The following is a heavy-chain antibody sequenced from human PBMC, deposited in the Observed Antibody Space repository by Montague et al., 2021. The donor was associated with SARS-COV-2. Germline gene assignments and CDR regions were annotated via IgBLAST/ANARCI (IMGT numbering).Heavy chain of an antibody. V-gene: IGHV4-39*07. J-gene: IGHJ6*02. CDR3: ARVGRQQLVRLSGMDV. D-gene: IGHD6-13*01. Sequence: SETLSLTCTVSGGSISSSSYYWGWIRQPPGKGPEWIGSIHYSGSTYYNPSLKSRVTISVDTSKNQFSLTMSSVTAADTAVYYCARVGRQQLVRLSGMDVWGQGTMVTVSS. CDR1: GGSISSSSYY. CDR2: IHYSGST.